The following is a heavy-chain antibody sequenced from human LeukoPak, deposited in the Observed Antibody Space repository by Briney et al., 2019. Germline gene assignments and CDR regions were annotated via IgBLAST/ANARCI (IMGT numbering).Heavy chain of an antibody. CDR3: ASVGACSGGSCYDFDY. V-gene: IGHV1-18*01. D-gene: IGHD2-15*01. J-gene: IGHJ4*02. CDR1: VYTFTIYG. Sequence: ASVKVSCKASVYTFTIYGISWVRQAPGQGLEWMGWISAYNGNTNYAQKLQGRVTMTTDTSTSTAYMEQRSLRSDDTAVYYCASVGACSGGSCYDFDYWGQGTLVTVSS. CDR2: ISAYNGNT.